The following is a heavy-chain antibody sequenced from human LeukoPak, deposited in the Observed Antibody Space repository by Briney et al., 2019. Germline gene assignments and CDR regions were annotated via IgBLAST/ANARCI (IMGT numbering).Heavy chain of an antibody. CDR1: GGSISSGNYY. D-gene: IGHD3-3*01. V-gene: IGHV4-61*02. CDR3: ARELEGNFGLWRFDP. J-gene: IGHJ5*02. Sequence: SETLSLTCTVSGGSISSGNYYWSWIRQPAGKGLEWIGRIYTSGSTNYNPSLKSRVTISVDTSKNQFSLKLSSVTAADTAVYYCARELEGNFGLWRFDPWGRGTLVTVSS. CDR2: IYTSGST.